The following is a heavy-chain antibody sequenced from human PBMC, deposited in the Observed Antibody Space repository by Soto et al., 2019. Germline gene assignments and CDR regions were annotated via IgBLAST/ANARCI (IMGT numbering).Heavy chain of an antibody. CDR2: ISSNGGST. V-gene: IGHV3-64D*06. CDR1: GFTFSSYA. J-gene: IGHJ4*02. CDR3: VRDYASDSGVHLDF. Sequence: GGSLRLSCSACGFTFSSYAMHWVRQAPGKGLEYVSAISSNGGSTYYADSVKGRFTISRDNSKNTLYLQMSSLRAEDTAVYYCVRDYASDSGVHLDFWGQGTLVTVSS. D-gene: IGHD3-22*01.